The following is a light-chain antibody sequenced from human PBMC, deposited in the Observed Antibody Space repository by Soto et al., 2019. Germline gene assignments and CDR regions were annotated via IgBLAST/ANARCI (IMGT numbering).Light chain of an antibody. CDR2: KAS. CDR3: QHFDNSRAELS. CDR1: QTISSW. V-gene: IGKV1-5*03. J-gene: IGKJ3*01. Sequence: DIQMTQSPSTLSGSVGDRVTITCRASQTISSWLAWYQQKPGKAPKLLIYKASTLKSGVPSRFSGSGSGTEFTLTISSLQPDDFATYYCQHFDNSRAELSFGPGTKVDIK.